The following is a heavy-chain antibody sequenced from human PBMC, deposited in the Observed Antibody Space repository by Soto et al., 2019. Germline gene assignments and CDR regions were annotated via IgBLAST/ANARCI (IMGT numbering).Heavy chain of an antibody. CDR1: GDTITGYY. J-gene: IGHJ6*02. Sequence: GASVKASCKASGDTITGYYMHWVRQAPGQGLEWMGWINPNSGGTNYAQKFQGWVTMTRDTSISTAYMELSRLRSDDTAVYYCARGIAAAAARGMDVWGQGTTVTVSS. V-gene: IGHV1-2*04. CDR3: ARGIAAAAARGMDV. D-gene: IGHD6-13*01. CDR2: INPNSGGT.